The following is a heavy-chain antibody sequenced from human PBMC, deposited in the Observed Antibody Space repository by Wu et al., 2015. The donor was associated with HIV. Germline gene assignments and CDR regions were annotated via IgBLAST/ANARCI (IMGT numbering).Heavy chain of an antibody. J-gene: IGHJ4*02. CDR3: ARDTHYYGSGRAAGADY. D-gene: IGHD3-10*01. CDR2: LIPMYGTA. CDR1: GATFTSYA. Sequence: QVQLLQSGAEVKNPGSSVRVSCKASGATFTSYALSWVRQAPGQGLEWMGRLIPMYGTANYAQKFQGRVTMTRDTSTSTVYMELSSLRSEDTAVYYCARDTHYYGSGRAAGADYWGQGNPGHRLL. V-gene: IGHV1-69*05.